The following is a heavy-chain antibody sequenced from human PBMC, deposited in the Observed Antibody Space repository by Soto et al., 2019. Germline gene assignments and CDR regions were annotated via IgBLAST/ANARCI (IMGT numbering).Heavy chain of an antibody. CDR3: VTVAYYERS. CDR1: GFTFSNVG. D-gene: IGHD3-3*01. V-gene: IGHV3-15*07. CDR2: IKSKTDGGTT. Sequence: EVQLVESGGGLVKPGGSLRLSCTASGFTFSNVGMHWVRQAAGKGLEWVGGIKSKTDGGTTDYAAPVKGRFTISRDDSKNTLYLQMHSLKTEDTAVYYCVTVAYYERSRGQGTLVTVSS. J-gene: IGHJ4*02.